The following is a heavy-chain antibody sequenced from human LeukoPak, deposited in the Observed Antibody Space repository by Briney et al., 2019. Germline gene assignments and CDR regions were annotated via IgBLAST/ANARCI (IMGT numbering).Heavy chain of an antibody. CDR2: ISSSGSTI. CDR3: AKIASTSSQPY. J-gene: IGHJ4*02. V-gene: IGHV3-48*03. D-gene: IGHD2-2*01. Sequence: PGGSLRLSCAASGFTFSSYEMNWVRQAPGKGLEWVSYISSSGSTIYYADSVKGRFTISRDNTKNSLYLQMNSLTVEDTGVYYCAKIASTSSQPYWGQGTMVTVSS. CDR1: GFTFSSYE.